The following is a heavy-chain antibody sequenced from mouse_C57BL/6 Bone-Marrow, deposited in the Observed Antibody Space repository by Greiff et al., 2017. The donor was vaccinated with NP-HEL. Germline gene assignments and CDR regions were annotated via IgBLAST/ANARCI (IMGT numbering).Heavy chain of an antibody. CDR3: ARAHYGSSYVRYAMDY. J-gene: IGHJ4*01. CDR2: INPYNGGT. D-gene: IGHD1-1*01. Sequence: VQLKKSGPVLVKPGASVKMSCKASGYTFTDYYMNWVKQSHGKSLEWIGVINPYNGGTSYNQKFKGKATLTVDKSSSTAYMELNSLTSEDSAVYYCARAHYGSSYVRYAMDYWGQGTSVTVSS. CDR1: GYTFTDYY. V-gene: IGHV1-19*01.